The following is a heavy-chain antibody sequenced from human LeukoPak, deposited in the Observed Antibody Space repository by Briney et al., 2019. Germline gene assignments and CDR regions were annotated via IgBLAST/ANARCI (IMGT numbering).Heavy chain of an antibody. Sequence: SGPTLLKPTQTLTLTCTFSGFSLSTSGVGVGWIRQPPGKALEWLALIYWNDEKRYSPSLKSRLTITKDISKNQVVLTMTNMDPVDTATYYCAHRQAVAESIDYWGQGTLVTVSS. D-gene: IGHD6-19*01. CDR3: AHRQAVAESIDY. CDR1: GFSLSTSGVG. V-gene: IGHV2-5*01. CDR2: IYWNDEK. J-gene: IGHJ4*02.